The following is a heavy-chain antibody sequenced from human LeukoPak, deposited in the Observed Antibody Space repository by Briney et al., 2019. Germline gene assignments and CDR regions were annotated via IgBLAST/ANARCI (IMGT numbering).Heavy chain of an antibody. V-gene: IGHV1-69*04. Sequence: SVKVSCKASGGTFSSYTISWVRQAPGQGLEWMGRIIPILGIANYAQKFQGRVTITADKSTSTAYMELSSLRSEDTAVYYCARDLEMATIQGYYYYGMDVWGQRTTVTVSS. D-gene: IGHD5-24*01. J-gene: IGHJ6*02. CDR3: ARDLEMATIQGYYYYGMDV. CDR1: GGTFSSYT. CDR2: IIPILGIA.